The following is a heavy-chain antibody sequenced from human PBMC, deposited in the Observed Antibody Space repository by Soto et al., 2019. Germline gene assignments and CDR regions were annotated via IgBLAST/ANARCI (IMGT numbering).Heavy chain of an antibody. CDR2: MNPNSGNT. D-gene: IGHD6-19*01. CDR3: ARGDSSGWFRSNWYFDY. Sequence: QVQLVQSGAEVKKPGASVKVSCKASGYTFTSYDINWVRQATGQGLEWMGWMNPNSGNTGYAQKFQGRVPMTRNTAISTAYMELSSLRSEDTAVYYCARGDSSGWFRSNWYFDYWGQGTLVTVSS. CDR1: GYTFTSYD. J-gene: IGHJ4*02. V-gene: IGHV1-8*01.